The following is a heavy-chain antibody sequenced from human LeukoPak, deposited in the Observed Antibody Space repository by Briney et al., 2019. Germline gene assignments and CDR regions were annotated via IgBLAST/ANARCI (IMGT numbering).Heavy chain of an antibody. D-gene: IGHD1-26*01. Sequence: PGGSLRLSCAASGFTFSSYSMNWVRQAPGKGLEWVSYISSSSSTIYYADSVKGRFTISRDNARNSVYLEMNSLRVEDTAVYYCARDGSGSFTTDWFDTWGQGTLVTVSS. V-gene: IGHV3-48*04. CDR3: ARDGSGSFTTDWFDT. J-gene: IGHJ5*02. CDR1: GFTFSSYS. CDR2: ISSSSSTI.